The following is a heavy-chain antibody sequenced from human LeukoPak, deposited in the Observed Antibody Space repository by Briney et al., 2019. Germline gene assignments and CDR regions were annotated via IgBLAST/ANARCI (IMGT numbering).Heavy chain of an antibody. CDR3: ARGEGFPSDY. D-gene: IGHD3-10*01. J-gene: IGHJ4*02. CDR2: INHSGST. V-gene: IGHV4-34*01. Sequence: SETLSLTCAVYGGSFSGYYWSWIRQPPGKGLEWIGEINHSGSTNYNPSLKSRVTISVDTSKNQFSLKLSSATAADTAVYYCARGEGFPSDYWGQGTLVTVSS. CDR1: GGSFSGYY.